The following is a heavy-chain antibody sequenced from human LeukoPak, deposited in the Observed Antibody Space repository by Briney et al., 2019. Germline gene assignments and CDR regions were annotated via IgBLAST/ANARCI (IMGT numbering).Heavy chain of an antibody. V-gene: IGHV1-2*02. CDR3: ARVGIETGNWFDP. Sequence: ASVKVSCKASGYTFTGYYMHWVRQAPGQGLEWMGWINPNSGGTNYAQKFQGRVTMTRDTSISTAYMELSRLRSDDTAVYYCARVGIETGNWFDPWGQGTLVTVSS. D-gene: IGHD1-20*01. CDR2: INPNSGGT. CDR1: GYTFTGYY. J-gene: IGHJ5*02.